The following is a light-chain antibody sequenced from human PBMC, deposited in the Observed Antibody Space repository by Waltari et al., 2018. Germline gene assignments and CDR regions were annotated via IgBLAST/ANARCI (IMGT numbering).Light chain of an antibody. V-gene: IGKV3-11*01. CDR3: QQRYDWPLT. Sequence: EIVLTQSPANLSLSPGERATLSCRASQSVSTYFAWYQQKSGLPPCLLIYDASNRATDIPARFSGSGSGTDFTLTISSLEPEDFAVYYCQQRYDWPLTFGGGTKMEIK. CDR2: DAS. CDR1: QSVSTY. J-gene: IGKJ4*01.